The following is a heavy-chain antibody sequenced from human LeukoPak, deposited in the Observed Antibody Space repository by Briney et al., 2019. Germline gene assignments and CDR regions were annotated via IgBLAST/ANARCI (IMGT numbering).Heavy chain of an antibody. CDR3: ARDPLAYDSSGYPPFVDY. J-gene: IGHJ4*02. D-gene: IGHD3-22*01. Sequence: RGSLRLSCAASGFTFSSYSMNWVRQAPGKGLEWVSSISSSSSYIYYADSVKGRFTISRDNAKNSLSLQRNSLRAEDAAVYYCARDPLAYDSSGYPPFVDYWGQGTLVTVSS. CDR1: GFTFSSYS. V-gene: IGHV3-21*01. CDR2: ISSSSSYI.